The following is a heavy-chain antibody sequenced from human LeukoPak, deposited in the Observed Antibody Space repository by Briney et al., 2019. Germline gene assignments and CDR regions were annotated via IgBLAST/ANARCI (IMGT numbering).Heavy chain of an antibody. Sequence: SVNVSCKASGYTFTGYYMHWARQAPGQGLEWMGGINPNSGATNYAQKFQGRVTMTSDTSISTAYTDLSRLRSEDTGVYYCARVQYSGSAALDYWGQGTLVTVSS. CDR1: GYTFTGYY. D-gene: IGHD6-6*01. J-gene: IGHJ4*02. CDR3: ARVQYSGSAALDY. V-gene: IGHV1-2*02. CDR2: INPNSGAT.